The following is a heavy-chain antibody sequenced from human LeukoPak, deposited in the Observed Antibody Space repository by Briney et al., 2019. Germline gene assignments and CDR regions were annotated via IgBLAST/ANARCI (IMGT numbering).Heavy chain of an antibody. J-gene: IGHJ4*02. CDR3: ARGVSIRRTAWAY. V-gene: IGHV1-8*02. D-gene: IGHD3-3*02. CDR1: GYDFSDYD. CDR2: VNPKSGST. Sequence: ASVKVSCKASGYDFSDYDIIWVRQAAGQGLEWVGWVNPKSGSTAYAQKFQGRVTMTSSSSITTVYMELSSLRSDNSAVYYCARGVSIRRTAWAYWGQGTLVTVSS.